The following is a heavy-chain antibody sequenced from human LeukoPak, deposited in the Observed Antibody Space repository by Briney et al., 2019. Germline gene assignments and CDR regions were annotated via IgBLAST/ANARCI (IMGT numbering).Heavy chain of an antibody. V-gene: IGHV4-59*12. CDR1: GGSISSYY. CDR3: ARTVAGTSAAGGVIYFQH. J-gene: IGHJ1*01. Sequence: PSETLSLTCTVSGGSISSYYWSWIRQPPGKGLEWIGYIYYSGSTNYNPSLKSRVTISVDTSKNQFSLKLSSVTAADTAVYYCARTVAGTSAAGGVIYFQHWGQGSQVTVSS. CDR2: IYYSGST. D-gene: IGHD6-19*01.